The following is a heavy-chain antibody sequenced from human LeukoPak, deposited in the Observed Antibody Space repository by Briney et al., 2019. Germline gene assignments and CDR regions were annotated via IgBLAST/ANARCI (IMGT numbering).Heavy chain of an antibody. D-gene: IGHD3-10*01. V-gene: IGHV1-46*01. CDR1: GYTFTSYF. Sequence: ASVKVSCKASGYTFTSYFMHWVRQAPGQGLEWMGIINPSGGSTSYAQKFQGRGTMTRDTSTYTVYMEVRSLRSEDTAVYYCARVLAGSGLDPWGQGTLVTVSS. CDR3: ARVLAGSGLDP. CDR2: INPSGGST. J-gene: IGHJ5*02.